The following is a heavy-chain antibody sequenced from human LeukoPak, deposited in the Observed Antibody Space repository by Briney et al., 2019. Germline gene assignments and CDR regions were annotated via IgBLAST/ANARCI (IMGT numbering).Heavy chain of an antibody. CDR2: ISYTGST. V-gene: IGHV4-59*01. Sequence: SETLSLTCTVSGASIRSSYWSWIRQPPGKGLEWIGYISYTGSTNYNPSLKSRVSLSVDTSKNQFSLELSSVTAADTAVYYCATYRSSFIYWYFDLWGRGTLVTVSS. CDR1: GASIRSSY. CDR3: ATYRSSFIYWYFDL. D-gene: IGHD2-2*01. J-gene: IGHJ2*01.